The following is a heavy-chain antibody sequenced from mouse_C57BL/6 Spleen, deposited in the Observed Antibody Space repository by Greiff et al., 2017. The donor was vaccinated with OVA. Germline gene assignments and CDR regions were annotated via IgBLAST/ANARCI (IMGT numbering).Heavy chain of an antibody. J-gene: IGHJ4*01. CDR1: GYTFTSYW. Sequence: VQLQQPGAELVRPGPSVKLSCKASGYTFTSYWMHWVKQRPGQGLEWIGVIDPSDSYTNYNQKFKGKATLTVDTSSSTAYMQLSSLTSEDSAVYYCARRGYYYGSSYDYAMDYWGQGTSVTVSS. V-gene: IGHV1-59*01. CDR3: ARRGYYYGSSYDYAMDY. D-gene: IGHD1-1*01. CDR2: IDPSDSYT.